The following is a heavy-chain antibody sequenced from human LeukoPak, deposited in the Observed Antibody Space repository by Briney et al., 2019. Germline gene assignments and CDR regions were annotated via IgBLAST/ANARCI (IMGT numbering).Heavy chain of an antibody. J-gene: IGHJ4*02. D-gene: IGHD6-19*01. V-gene: IGHV3-64D*06. CDR2: ISGDGTRT. CDR1: GFTFSSNA. CDR3: ARYSSGWYDGEFCY. Sequence: GGSLRLSCSASGFTFSSNAMHWVRQTPEKGLEHVSAISGDGTRTYYADSVKGRFTISRDNSKDTLYLQMSSLRAEDTAVYYCARYSSGWYDGEFCYWGQGTLVTVSS.